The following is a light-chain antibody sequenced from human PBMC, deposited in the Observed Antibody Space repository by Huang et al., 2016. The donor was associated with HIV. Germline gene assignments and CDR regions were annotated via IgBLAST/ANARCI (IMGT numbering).Light chain of an antibody. CDR1: PSISADY. J-gene: IGKJ1*01. CDR3: QQYAGSPWT. V-gene: IGKV3-20*01. Sequence: IVLTQSPGTLSLSPGERATLSCRASPSISADYLAWYQQKPGQAPRLLIYAASSTATSIPDRFSGSGSGTDFTLTIDRLEPEYFAVYFCQQYAGSPWTFGQGTKVEIK. CDR2: AAS.